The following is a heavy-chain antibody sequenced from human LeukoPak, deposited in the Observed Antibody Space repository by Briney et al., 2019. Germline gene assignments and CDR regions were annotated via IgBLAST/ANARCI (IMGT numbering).Heavy chain of an antibody. CDR2: ISGSGGST. V-gene: IGHV3-23*01. D-gene: IGHD6-19*01. CDR3: AKGVAVGPGVDD. J-gene: IGHJ4*02. Sequence: GGSLCLSCAASGFTFSSYAMSWVRQAPGKGLEWVSAISGSGGSTYYADSVKGRFTISRDNSKNTLYLQMNSLRAEDTAVYYCAKGVAVGPGVDDCRRGTLVTVSS. CDR1: GFTFSSYA.